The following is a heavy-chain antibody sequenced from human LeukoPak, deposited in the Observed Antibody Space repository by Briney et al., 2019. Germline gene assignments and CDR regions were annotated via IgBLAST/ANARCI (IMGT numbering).Heavy chain of an antibody. Sequence: ASVKVSCKASGYTFTSYYMHWVRQAPGQGPEWMGIINPSGGSTSYAQKFQGRVTMTRDTSTSTVYMELSSLRSEDTAVYYCARGLAIFGVVIRPPSRYNWFDPWGQGTLVTVSS. V-gene: IGHV1-46*01. CDR2: INPSGGST. J-gene: IGHJ5*02. D-gene: IGHD3-3*01. CDR3: ARGLAIFGVVIRPPSRYNWFDP. CDR1: GYTFTSYY.